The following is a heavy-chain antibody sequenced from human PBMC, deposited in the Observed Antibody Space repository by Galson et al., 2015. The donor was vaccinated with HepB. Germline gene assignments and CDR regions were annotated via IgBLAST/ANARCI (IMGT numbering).Heavy chain of an antibody. V-gene: IGHV6-1*01. D-gene: IGHD1-26*01. J-gene: IGHJ3*02. CDR1: GDSVSSNSAA. CDR2: TYYRSKWYN. CDR3: ARDRYLFELLRAFDI. Sequence: CAISGDSVSSNSAAWNWIRQSPSRGLEWLGRTYYRSKWYNDYAVSVESRITINPDTSKNQFSLQLNSVTPEDTAVYYCARDRYLFELLRAFDIWGQGTMVTVSS.